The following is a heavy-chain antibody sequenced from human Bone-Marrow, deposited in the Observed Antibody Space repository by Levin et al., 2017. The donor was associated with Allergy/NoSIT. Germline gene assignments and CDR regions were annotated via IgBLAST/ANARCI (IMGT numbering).Heavy chain of an antibody. D-gene: IGHD3-10*01. J-gene: IGHJ5*02. CDR1: GGSISSSSYY. V-gene: IGHV4-39*02. Sequence: SQTLSLTCTVSGGSISSSSYYWGWIRQPPGKGLEWIGSIYYSGSTYYNPSLKSRVTISVDTSKNQFSLKLSSVTAADTAVYYCAREDLVRGVICWFDPWGQGTLVTVSS. CDR2: IYYSGST. CDR3: AREDLVRGVICWFDP.